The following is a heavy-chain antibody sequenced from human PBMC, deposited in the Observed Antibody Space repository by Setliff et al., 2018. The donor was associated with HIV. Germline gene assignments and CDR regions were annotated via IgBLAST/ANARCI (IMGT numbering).Heavy chain of an antibody. J-gene: IGHJ4*02. Sequence: ASVKVSCKASGYTFSNYAINWVRQAPGLGLEWMGWISPYNGKTDFAQKFQGRVTLTADKSTSTASMEMSSLTYEDTAVYFCARSFNGLTFDSWGPGTLVTVSS. CDR3: ARSFNGLTFDS. CDR1: GYTFSNYA. CDR2: ISPYNGKT. D-gene: IGHD2-8*01. V-gene: IGHV1-18*01.